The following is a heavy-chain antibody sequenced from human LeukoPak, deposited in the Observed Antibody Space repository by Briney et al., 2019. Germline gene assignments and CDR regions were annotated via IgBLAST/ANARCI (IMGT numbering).Heavy chain of an antibody. D-gene: IGHD6-13*01. V-gene: IGHV1-18*01. CDR1: GYTFTNYG. Sequence: ASVKVSCKASGYTFTNYGISWVRQAPGQGLEWMGWISAYNGNTNYAQKLQGRVTMTTDTSTNTAYMELRSLRSDDTAVYYCATSYSSSWCLGYWGQGTLVTVSS. J-gene: IGHJ4*02. CDR3: ATSYSSSWCLGY. CDR2: ISAYNGNT.